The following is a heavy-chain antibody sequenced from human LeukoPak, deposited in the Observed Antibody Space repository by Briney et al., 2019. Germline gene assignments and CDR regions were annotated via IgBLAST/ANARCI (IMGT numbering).Heavy chain of an antibody. D-gene: IGHD3-22*01. Sequence: SETLSLTCTVSGGSISSGSYYWGWIRQPPGKGLEWIGSVYNSGSTYYNPSLKSRVTISVDTSKNQFSLNLSSVTAADTAIYYCARDTGYLGSNYGMDVWGQGTTVTVSS. CDR3: ARDTGYLGSNYGMDV. CDR1: GGSISSGSYY. CDR2: VYNSGST. J-gene: IGHJ6*02. V-gene: IGHV4-39*07.